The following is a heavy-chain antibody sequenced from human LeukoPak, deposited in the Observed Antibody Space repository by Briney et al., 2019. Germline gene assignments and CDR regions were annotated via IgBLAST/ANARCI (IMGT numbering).Heavy chain of an antibody. CDR2: ISISSTTT. Sequence: GGSLRLSCAASGFTFDNYRMNWVRPDPGKGLEGVSYISISSTTTNYADSVKCRVNISRDNARNSLYLQMNSLRGEDTAVYYCARDSAYCGGDCCSFDYWGQGTLVTVSS. CDR1: GFTFDNYR. J-gene: IGHJ4*02. CDR3: ARDSAYCGGDCCSFDY. V-gene: IGHV3-48*01. D-gene: IGHD2-21*02.